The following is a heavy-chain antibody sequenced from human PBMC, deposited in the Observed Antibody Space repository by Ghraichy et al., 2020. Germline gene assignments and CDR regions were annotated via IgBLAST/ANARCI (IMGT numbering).Heavy chain of an antibody. J-gene: IGHJ4*02. CDR2: IKTDGSTT. V-gene: IGHV3-74*01. CDR3: STSPRADRGNY. D-gene: IGHD3-10*01. CDR1: GLTFSRYW. Sequence: GGSLRLSCAASGLTFSRYWMHWVRQAPGKGLEWVSHIKTDGSTTNYADSVRGRITISRDNAKNTLYLQMNSLRADDTAVYYCSTSPRADRGNYWGQGTLVTVSS.